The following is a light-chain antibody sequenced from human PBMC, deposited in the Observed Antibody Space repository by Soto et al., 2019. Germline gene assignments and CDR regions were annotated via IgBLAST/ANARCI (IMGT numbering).Light chain of an antibody. CDR2: DAS. Sequence: EIVLTQSPATLSLSPGERATLSCRASQTFSSHLAWYQQKPGQAPRLLIYDASKRATGIPARFSGRGSGTDFTLTISSLEPEDFAVYYCQPRSNWPPVITFGQGTLLEIK. J-gene: IGKJ5*01. V-gene: IGKV3-11*01. CDR3: QPRSNWPPVIT. CDR1: QTFSSH.